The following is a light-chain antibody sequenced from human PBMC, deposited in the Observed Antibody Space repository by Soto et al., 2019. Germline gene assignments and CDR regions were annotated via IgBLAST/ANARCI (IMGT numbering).Light chain of an antibody. CDR3: QQSYSRPLT. Sequence: DIQMTQSPSSLSASVGDRVTITCRASQYISSYVKWYQQKPGKAPKLLIYGASDLQRGVPSRFSGSGSGTDFTLTINSLQPEDFATYYCQQSYSRPLTVGPGTKLDIK. J-gene: IGKJ3*01. CDR2: GAS. V-gene: IGKV1-39*01. CDR1: QYISSY.